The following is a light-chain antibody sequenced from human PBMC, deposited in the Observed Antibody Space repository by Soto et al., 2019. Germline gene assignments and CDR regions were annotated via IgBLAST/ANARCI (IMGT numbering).Light chain of an antibody. CDR1: QSGSSN. V-gene: IGKV3-15*01. Sequence: EIVMTQSPATLSVSPGERATLSCRASQSGSSNLAWYQQKPGQAPRLLIYGASTRATGIPVRFSGSGSGTEFTLTVSCLQSEDFVFNYGQHNNSWPQSITFGHRTRLEIK. CDR3: QHNNSWPQSIT. J-gene: IGKJ5*01. CDR2: GAS.